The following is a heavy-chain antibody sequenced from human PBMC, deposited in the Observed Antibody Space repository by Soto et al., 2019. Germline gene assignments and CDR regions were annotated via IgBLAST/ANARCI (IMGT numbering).Heavy chain of an antibody. CDR1: GFTFSDYY. Sequence: GGSLRLSCAASGFTFSDYYMSWIRQAPGKGLEWVSYISSSGSTIYYADSVKGRFTISRDNAKNSLYLQMNSLRAEDTAVYYCARPLKDDYGEIDAFDIWGQGTMVTVSS. CDR2: ISSSGSTI. D-gene: IGHD4-17*01. V-gene: IGHV3-11*01. J-gene: IGHJ3*02. CDR3: ARPLKDDYGEIDAFDI.